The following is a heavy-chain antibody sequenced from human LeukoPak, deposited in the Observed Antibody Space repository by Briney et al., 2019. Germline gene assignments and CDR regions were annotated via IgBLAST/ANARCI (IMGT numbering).Heavy chain of an antibody. CDR2: IFHSGST. V-gene: IGHV4-38-2*01. D-gene: IGHD2-15*01. J-gene: IGHJ5*02. CDR1: GYSISSGYY. CDR3: ARLSNAAHAAS. Sequence: SETLSLTCDVSGYSISSGYYCGWFRQPPGKGLEWIATIFHSGSTYYNPSLQSRVTMSVDTSKTQCSLKLSSVTATDTAVYYCARLSNAAHAASWGQGALVTVSS.